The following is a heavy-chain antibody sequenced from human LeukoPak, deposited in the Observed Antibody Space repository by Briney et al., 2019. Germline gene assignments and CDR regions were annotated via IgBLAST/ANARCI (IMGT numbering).Heavy chain of an antibody. CDR3: VRGHDSFDY. CDR1: GFTFSDYY. J-gene: IGHJ4*02. V-gene: IGHV3-72*01. CDR2: SRNKDRRYST. Sequence: GASLRLSCVFSGFTFSDYYMDWVRQAAGKGLELVGRSRNKDRRYSTEYAASVEGRFTISRDLSKNSLYLQMNSLKVEDTAIYYCVRGHDSFDYWGQGTLVTVSS.